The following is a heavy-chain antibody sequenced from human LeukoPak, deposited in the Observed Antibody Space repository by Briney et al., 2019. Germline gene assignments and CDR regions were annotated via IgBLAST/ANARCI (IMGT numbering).Heavy chain of an antibody. Sequence: SETLSLTCSVSRGSISSYYWSWIRQPAGKGLEWIGRIYTSGSTNYNPSLKSRVTMSVDTSKNQFSLKLSSVTAADTAVYYCARESSYYGSGSYFYWGQGTLVTVSS. CDR1: RGSISSYY. CDR3: ARESSYYGSGSYFY. D-gene: IGHD3-10*01. V-gene: IGHV4-4*07. CDR2: IYTSGST. J-gene: IGHJ4*02.